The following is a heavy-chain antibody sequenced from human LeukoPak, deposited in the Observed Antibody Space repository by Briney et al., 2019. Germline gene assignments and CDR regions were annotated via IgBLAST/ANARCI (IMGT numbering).Heavy chain of an antibody. Sequence: SVKVSCKASGGTFSSYAISWVRQASGQGLEWMGGIIPIFGTANYAQKFQGRVTITTDESTSTAYMELSSLRSEDTAVYYCARERYYDSSGYSPDFDYWGQGTLVTVSS. D-gene: IGHD3-22*01. CDR2: IIPIFGTA. V-gene: IGHV1-69*05. CDR1: GGTFSSYA. CDR3: ARERYYDSSGYSPDFDY. J-gene: IGHJ4*02.